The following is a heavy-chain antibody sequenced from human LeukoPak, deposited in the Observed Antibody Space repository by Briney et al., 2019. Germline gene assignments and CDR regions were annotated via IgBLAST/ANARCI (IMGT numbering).Heavy chain of an antibody. D-gene: IGHD6-25*01. V-gene: IGHV3-23*01. J-gene: IGHJ4*02. Sequence: GGSLRLSCAASGLSFSNYAMSWVRQAPGKGLEWVSAISGGGDYIFYSDSVKGRFTTSRDNSKNTVFLQMNSLRAEDTAIYYCAKEAAAVGVGYFTHWGQVTLVTVSS. CDR1: GLSFSNYA. CDR3: AKEAAAVGVGYFTH. CDR2: ISGGGDYI.